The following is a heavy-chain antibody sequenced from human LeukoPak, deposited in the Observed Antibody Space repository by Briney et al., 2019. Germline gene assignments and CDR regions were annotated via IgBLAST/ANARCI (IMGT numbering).Heavy chain of an antibody. Sequence: RGESLKISCKGSGYIFANYWIGWVRQMLGKGLEWMGIIYPGDSDAKYSPSFEGQVTISVDKSFSTAYLQWSSLKASDTAMYSCARLEAGPGISYYYGMDVWGQGTTVTVSS. J-gene: IGHJ6*02. CDR1: GYIFANYW. V-gene: IGHV5-51*01. CDR2: IYPGDSDA. D-gene: IGHD6-19*01. CDR3: ARLEAGPGISYYYGMDV.